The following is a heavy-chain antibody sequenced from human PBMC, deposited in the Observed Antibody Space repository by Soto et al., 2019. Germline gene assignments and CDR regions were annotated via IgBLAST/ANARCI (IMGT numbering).Heavy chain of an antibody. CDR1: GYTFTSYY. Sequence: SVKVSCKASGYTFTSYYMHWVRQAPGQGLEWMGIINPSGGSTSYAQKFQGRVTMTRDTSTSTVYMELSSLRSEDTAVYYCARVSSSWNDAFDIWGQGTMVTVSS. CDR2: INPSGGST. D-gene: IGHD6-13*01. J-gene: IGHJ3*02. CDR3: ARVSSSWNDAFDI. V-gene: IGHV1-46*01.